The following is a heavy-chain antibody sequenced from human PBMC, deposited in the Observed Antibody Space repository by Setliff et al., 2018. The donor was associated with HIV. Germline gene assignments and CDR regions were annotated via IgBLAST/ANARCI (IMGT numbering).Heavy chain of an antibody. V-gene: IGHV1-69*01. D-gene: IGHD3-3*01. CDR2: IIPIFGTA. J-gene: IGHJ6*04. CDR3: ARAILGGVPDN. Sequence: QAPGQGLEWMGGIIPIFGTANYAQKFQGRVAITADESTSTAYMELSSLRSEDTAVYYCARAILGGVPDNWGKGTTVTVSS.